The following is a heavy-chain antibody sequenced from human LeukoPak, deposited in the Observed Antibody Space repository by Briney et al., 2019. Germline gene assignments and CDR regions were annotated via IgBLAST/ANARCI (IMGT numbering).Heavy chain of an antibody. CDR3: TKMYDSWTGYFDNWFDH. Sequence: GGSLRLSCAASGFTFSNIGMSWVRQPPGKGLEWVSSIRGSGGSTYYADSVKGRFRISRDNSKNTLFLQMNSLRAEETAVYYCTKMYDSWTGYFDNWFDHWGQGILVTVSS. J-gene: IGHJ5*02. V-gene: IGHV3-23*01. CDR1: GFTFSNIG. D-gene: IGHD3/OR15-3a*01. CDR2: IRGSGGST.